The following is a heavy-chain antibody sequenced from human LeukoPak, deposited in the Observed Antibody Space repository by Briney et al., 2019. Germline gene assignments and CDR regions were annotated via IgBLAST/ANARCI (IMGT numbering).Heavy chain of an antibody. CDR2: IYYSGST. CDR1: GGSISSGDFY. V-gene: IGHV4-30-4*01. Sequence: SSETLSLTCTVSGGSISSGDFYWSWIRQPPGKGLEWIGYIYYSGSTYSNPSLKSRLTISVDTSKNQFSLKLTSVTAADTGVYYCARGEYFYGSGNYYRFDYWGQGTLVTVSS. D-gene: IGHD3-10*01. J-gene: IGHJ4*02. CDR3: ARGEYFYGSGNYYRFDY.